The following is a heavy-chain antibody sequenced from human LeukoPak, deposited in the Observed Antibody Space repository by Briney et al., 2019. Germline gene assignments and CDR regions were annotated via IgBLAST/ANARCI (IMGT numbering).Heavy chain of an antibody. CDR3: ARYRVPRTYDAFDI. Sequence: GGSLRLSCAASGFTFSSYSINWVRQAPGKGLEWLSYISSGSSTIYYADSVKGRFTISRDNAKNSLYLQMNSLRAEDTAVYYCARYRVPRTYDAFDIWGQGTMVAVSS. CDR1: GFTFSSYS. V-gene: IGHV3-48*01. J-gene: IGHJ3*02. CDR2: ISSGSSTI. D-gene: IGHD1-1*01.